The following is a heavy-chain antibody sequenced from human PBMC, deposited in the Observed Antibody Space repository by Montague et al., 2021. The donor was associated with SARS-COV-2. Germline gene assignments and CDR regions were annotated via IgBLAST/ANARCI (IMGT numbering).Heavy chain of an antibody. CDR3: TRDYRSVVGDGLDI. CDR2: ISTSAHTT. J-gene: IGHJ3*02. D-gene: IGHD3-16*02. Sequence: SLRLSCAASGFTFSYYDMNWVRQAPGKGPEWISYISTSAHTTSYAGSVKGRFTISRDNGKNSSYLQMNSLRVEDTAVYYCTRDYRSVVGDGLDIWGQGTKVTVSS. CDR1: GFTFSYYD. V-gene: IGHV3-48*03.